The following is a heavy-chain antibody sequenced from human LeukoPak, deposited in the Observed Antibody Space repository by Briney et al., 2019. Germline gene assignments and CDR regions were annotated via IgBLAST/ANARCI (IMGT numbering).Heavy chain of an antibody. CDR3: ARNAARDCTSTACWPRWFDP. CDR2: IHYSGIT. CDR1: GGSISSGDYY. V-gene: IGHV4-30-4*01. D-gene: IGHD2-2*01. J-gene: IGHJ5*02. Sequence: PSETLSLTCTVSGGSISSGDYYWSWIRQPPGKGLEWIAYIHYSGITSYNTSLKSRVTISVDTSKNQFSLKLNSVTAADTAVYYCARNAARDCTSTACWPRWFDPWGQGTRVTVSS.